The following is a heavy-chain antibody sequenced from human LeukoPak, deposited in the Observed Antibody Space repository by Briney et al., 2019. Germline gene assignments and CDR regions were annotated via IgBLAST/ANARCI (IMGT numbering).Heavy chain of an antibody. CDR2: IKTDGSIT. CDR1: GFSFSVYW. J-gene: IGHJ3*02. Sequence: GGSLRLSCAASGFSFSVYWMHWVRQAPGKGPVWVSRIKTDGSITDYADSVKGRFTISRDNAKNTVYLQMNSLRAEDTAVYYCTRDGYGFDIWGQGTMVTVSS. V-gene: IGHV3-74*01. CDR3: TRDGYGFDI.